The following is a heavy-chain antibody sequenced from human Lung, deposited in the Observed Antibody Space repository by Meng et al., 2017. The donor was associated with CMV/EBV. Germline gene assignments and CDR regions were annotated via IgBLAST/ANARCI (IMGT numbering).Heavy chain of an antibody. Sequence: LXXAASGFTFSSYAMHWVRQAPGKGLEWVAVISYDGSNKYYADSVKGRFTISRDNSKNTLYLQMNSLRAEDTAVYYCARELRFLEWLLPTSYYYYGMDVWGQGXTVTVSS. D-gene: IGHD3-3*01. J-gene: IGHJ6*02. CDR1: GFTFSSYA. CDR3: ARELRFLEWLLPTSYYYYGMDV. CDR2: ISYDGSNK. V-gene: IGHV3-30-3*01.